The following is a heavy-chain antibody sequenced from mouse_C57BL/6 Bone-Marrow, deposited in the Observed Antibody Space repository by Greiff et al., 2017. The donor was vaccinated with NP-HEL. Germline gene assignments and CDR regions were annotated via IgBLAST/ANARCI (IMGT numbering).Heavy chain of an antibody. J-gene: IGHJ1*03. CDR3: ARDYYGSSYWYFDV. CDR2: IYPGSGST. CDR1: GYTFTSYW. Sequence: VQLQQSGAELVKPVASVKMSCKASGYTFTSYWITWVKQRPGQGLEWIGDIYPGSGSTNYTEKFKSKATLTVDTSSSTAYMQLSSLTSEDSAVYYCARDYYGSSYWYFDVWGTGTTVTVSS. D-gene: IGHD1-1*01. V-gene: IGHV1-55*01.